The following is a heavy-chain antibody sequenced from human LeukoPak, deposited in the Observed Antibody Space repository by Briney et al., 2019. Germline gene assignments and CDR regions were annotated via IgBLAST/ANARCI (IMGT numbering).Heavy chain of an antibody. CDR3: AKEGPYDSSGYYYGPVDY. Sequence: GGSLRLSCAASGFTFSSYGMHWVRQAPGKGLEWVAVISYDGSNKYYADSVKGRFTISRDNSKNTLYLQMNSLRAEDTAVCYCAKEGPYDSSGYYYGPVDYWGQGTLVTVSS. CDR2: ISYDGSNK. CDR1: GFTFSSYG. J-gene: IGHJ4*02. D-gene: IGHD3-22*01. V-gene: IGHV3-30*18.